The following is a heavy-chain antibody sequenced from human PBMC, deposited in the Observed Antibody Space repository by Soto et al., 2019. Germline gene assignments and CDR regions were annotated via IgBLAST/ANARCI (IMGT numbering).Heavy chain of an antibody. J-gene: IGHJ4*02. V-gene: IGHV3-33*03. CDR3: AAATTWNYHFPY. CDR1: GFTISTHG. CDR2: IWYDVSNK. D-gene: IGHD1-7*01. Sequence: QAQLVESGGGVVQPGTSLRLSCAASGFTISTHGMHWVRQAPGKGLEWLANIWYDVSNKFYADSVKGRFSISKDNSKNTLYLQMSSLRAEDTAVYYCAAATTWNYHFPYWGQGTKVTVSS.